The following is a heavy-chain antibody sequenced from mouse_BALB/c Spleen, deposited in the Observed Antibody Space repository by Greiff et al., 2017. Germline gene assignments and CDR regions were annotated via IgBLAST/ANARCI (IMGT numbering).Heavy chain of an antibody. J-gene: IGHJ4*01. CDR3: ARSDYVYYAMDY. D-gene: IGHD2-4*01. V-gene: IGHV1-80*01. CDR2: IYPGDGDT. CDR1: GYAFSSYW. Sequence: VKLQESGAELVRPGSSVKISCKASGYAFSSYWMNWVKQRPGQGLEWIGQIYPGDGDTNYNGKFKGKATLTADKSSSTAYMQLSSLTSEDSAVYFCARSDYVYYAMDYWGQGTSVTVSS.